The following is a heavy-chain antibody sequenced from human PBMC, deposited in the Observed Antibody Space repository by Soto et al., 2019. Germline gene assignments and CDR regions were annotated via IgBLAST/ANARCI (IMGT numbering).Heavy chain of an antibody. CDR1: GFTFSNAW. J-gene: IGHJ6*02. Sequence: GGSLRLSCAASGFTFSNAWMSWVRQAPGKGLEWVGRIKIKNDGRTKDYAAPVKGRFTISRDNSKNTLYLQMNSLRAEDTAVYYCARQYIVATDGSFSQAYYYYGMDVWGQGTTVTVSS. CDR2: IKIKNDGRTK. CDR3: ARQYIVATDGSFSQAYYYYGMDV. D-gene: IGHD5-12*01. V-gene: IGHV3-15*01.